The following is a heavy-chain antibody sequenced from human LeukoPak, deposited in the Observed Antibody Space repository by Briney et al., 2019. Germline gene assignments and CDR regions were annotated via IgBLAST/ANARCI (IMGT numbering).Heavy chain of an antibody. V-gene: IGHV1-18*01. D-gene: IGHD5-18*01. CDR2: ISAYNGNT. CDR1: GYTFTSYG. Sequence: ASVKVSCKASGYTFTSYGISWVRQAPGQGLEWMGWISAYNGNTNYAQKLQGRVTMTTDTSTSKAYMELRSLRSDDTAVYYCARDGEYIDGGIQKDYWGQGTLVTVSS. CDR3: ARDGEYIDGGIQKDY. J-gene: IGHJ4*02.